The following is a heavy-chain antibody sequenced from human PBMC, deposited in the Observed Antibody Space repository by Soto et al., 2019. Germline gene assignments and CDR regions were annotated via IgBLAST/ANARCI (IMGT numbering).Heavy chain of an antibody. J-gene: IGHJ4*02. CDR2: ISSGGSYK. V-gene: IGHV3-30*18. D-gene: IGHD6-19*01. CDR1: GFTFSSNA. Sequence: QVQLVESGGGVVQPWRSLRLSCQASGFTFSSNAMHWVRQSPGKGLEWVAFISSGGSYKFFADSVKGRFTISRDNSKNTLFLEMNSLGAEETDLYFCAKTPPVAGYNHLDSWCQGALVTVSS. CDR3: AKTPPVAGYNHLDS.